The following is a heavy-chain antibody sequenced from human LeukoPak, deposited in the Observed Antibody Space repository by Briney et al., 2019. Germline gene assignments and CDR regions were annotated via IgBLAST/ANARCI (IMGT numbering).Heavy chain of an antibody. J-gene: IGHJ4*02. Sequence: GRPLRLSCAASGFTFSSYGMHWVRQAPGKGLEWVAVIWYDGSNKYYADSVKGRFTISRDNSKNTLYLQMNSLRAEDTAVYYCAKDCGSGGSCYSEGGRFDYWGQGTLVTVSS. CDR3: AKDCGSGGSCYSEGGRFDY. D-gene: IGHD2-15*01. CDR2: IWYDGSNK. CDR1: GFTFSSYG. V-gene: IGHV3-33*06.